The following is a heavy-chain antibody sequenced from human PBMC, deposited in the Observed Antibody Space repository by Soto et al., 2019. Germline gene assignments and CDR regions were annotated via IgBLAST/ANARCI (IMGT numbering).Heavy chain of an antibody. CDR2: MYHSGST. CDR3: ARVGYSGYDYSRYFDY. J-gene: IGHJ4*02. CDR1: GGSSSSYY. V-gene: IGHV4-59*01. D-gene: IGHD5-12*01. Sequence: SETLSLTCSVDGGSSSSYYLSWIRQPPGKGLEWIGYMYHSGSTNYNPSLRSRVTISVDTSKNQFSLKQSSVTAADTAVYYCARVGYSGYDYSRYFDYWGQGTLVTVSS.